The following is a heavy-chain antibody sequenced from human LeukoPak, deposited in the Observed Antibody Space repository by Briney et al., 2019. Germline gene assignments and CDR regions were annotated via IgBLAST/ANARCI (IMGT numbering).Heavy chain of an antibody. CDR1: GYTFTGYY. J-gene: IGHJ4*02. CDR2: INPNSGGT. D-gene: IGHD6-19*01. V-gene: IGHV1-2*02. CDR3: ARVDSSGWYEGSDY. Sequence: ASVKVSCKASGYTFTGYYMHWVRQAPGQGLEWMGWINPNSGGTNYAQKFQGRVTMTRDTSISTAYMELSSLRSDDTAVYYCARVDSSGWYEGSDYWGQGTLVTVSS.